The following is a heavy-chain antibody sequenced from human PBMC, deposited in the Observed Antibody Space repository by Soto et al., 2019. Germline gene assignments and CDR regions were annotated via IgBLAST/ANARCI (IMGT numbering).Heavy chain of an antibody. D-gene: IGHD6-13*01. V-gene: IGHV4-59*01. CDR2: IYYSGST. J-gene: IGHJ4*02. CDR1: GGSISSYY. Sequence: SLTCTVSGGSISSYYWSWIRQPPGKGLEWIGYIYYSGSTNYNPSLKSRVTISVDTSKNQFSLKLSSVTAADTAVYYCARGIAAAGNYFDYWGQGTLVTVSS. CDR3: ARGIAAAGNYFDY.